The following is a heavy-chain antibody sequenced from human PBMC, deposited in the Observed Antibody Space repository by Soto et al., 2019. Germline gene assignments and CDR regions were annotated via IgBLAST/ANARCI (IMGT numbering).Heavy chain of an antibody. CDR2: ISGSGGST. D-gene: IGHD3-10*01. J-gene: IGHJ4*02. V-gene: IGHV3-23*01. CDR3: AKEMTYYYGSGSYGIGGFDY. Sequence: GGSLRLSCAASGFTFSSYAMSWVRQAPGKGLEWVSAISGSGGSTYYADSVKGRFTISRDNSKTTLYLQMNSLRAEDTAVYYCAKEMTYYYGSGSYGIGGFDYWGQGTLVTVSS. CDR1: GFTFSSYA.